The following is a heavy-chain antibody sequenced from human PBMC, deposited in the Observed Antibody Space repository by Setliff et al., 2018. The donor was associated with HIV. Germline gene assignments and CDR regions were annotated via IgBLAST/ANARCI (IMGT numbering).Heavy chain of an antibody. Sequence: GGSLRLSCAASGFTFSSYSMNWVRQAPGKGLEWVSYITSTGSTIFYADSVKGRFTISRDNAKNTLYLQMNSLRAEDTAVYYCARDLSYDYDRSSDTFDYWGQGTLVTVSS. J-gene: IGHJ4*02. CDR2: ITSTGSTI. CDR1: GFTFSSYS. CDR3: ARDLSYDYDRSSDTFDY. V-gene: IGHV3-48*04. D-gene: IGHD3-22*01.